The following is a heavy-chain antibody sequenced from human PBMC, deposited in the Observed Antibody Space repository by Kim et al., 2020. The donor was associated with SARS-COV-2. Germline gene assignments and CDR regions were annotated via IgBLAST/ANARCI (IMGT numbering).Heavy chain of an antibody. CDR1: GFTFSSYW. CDR2: INSDGSST. CDR3: ARAVDNSYGFGVDY. D-gene: IGHD5-18*01. J-gene: IGHJ4*02. Sequence: GGSLRLSCAASGFTFSSYWMHWVRQAPGKGLVWVSRINSDGSSTSYADSVKGRFTISRDNAKNTLYLQMNSLRAEDTAVYYCARAVDNSYGFGVDYWGQGTLVTVSS. V-gene: IGHV3-74*01.